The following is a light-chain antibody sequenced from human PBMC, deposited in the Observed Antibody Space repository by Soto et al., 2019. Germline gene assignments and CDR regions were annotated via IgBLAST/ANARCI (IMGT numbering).Light chain of an antibody. CDR2: YDN. CDR1: NSNIGSNT. J-gene: IGLJ1*01. Sequence: QAVVTQPPSASGTPGQRVTISCSGSNSNIGSNTVNWYLQLPGTAPKLLIYYDNLRPSGVPDRISGSKSGTSASLAISGLQSDDEADYYCAAWDDSLNGRVFGTGTKLTVL. V-gene: IGLV1-44*01. CDR3: AAWDDSLNGRV.